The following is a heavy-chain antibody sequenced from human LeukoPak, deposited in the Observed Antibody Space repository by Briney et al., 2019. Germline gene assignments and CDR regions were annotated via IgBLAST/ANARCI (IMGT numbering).Heavy chain of an antibody. D-gene: IGHD5-18*01. Sequence: GESLKISCKGSGYSFTSYWIGWVRQMPGKGLEWMGIIYPGDSDTRYSPSFQGRVTISADKSISTAYLQWSSLKASDTAMYYCAKSREDIAMVTGFDYWGQGTLVTVSS. CDR2: IYPGDSDT. J-gene: IGHJ4*02. V-gene: IGHV5-51*01. CDR1: GYSFTSYW. CDR3: AKSREDIAMVTGFDY.